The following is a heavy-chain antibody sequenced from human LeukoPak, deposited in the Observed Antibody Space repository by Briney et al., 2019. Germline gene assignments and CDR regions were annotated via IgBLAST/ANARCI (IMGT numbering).Heavy chain of an antibody. J-gene: IGHJ4*02. CDR2: ISSSSSYI. Sequence: GGSLRLSGAASGVTFSSYSMNWVRQAPGKGLEWVSSISSSSSYIYYADSVKGRFTISRDNAKNSLYLQKNSLRAEDTAVYYCARLVSSGGSDHLDYWGQGSLVTVSS. CDR3: ARLVSSGGSDHLDY. CDR1: GVTFSSYS. D-gene: IGHD2-15*01. V-gene: IGHV3-21*01.